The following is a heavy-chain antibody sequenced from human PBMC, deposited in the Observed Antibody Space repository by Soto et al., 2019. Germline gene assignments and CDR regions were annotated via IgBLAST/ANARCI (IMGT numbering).Heavy chain of an antibody. CDR3: ARGQSLSGVVIYYYYYMDV. Sequence: GASVKVSCKASGYTFTSYDINWVRQATGQGLEWMGWMNPNSGNTGYAQKFQGRVTMTRNTSISTAYMELSSLRSEDTAVYYCARGQSLSGVVIYYYYYMDVWGKGTTVTV. J-gene: IGHJ6*03. V-gene: IGHV1-8*01. D-gene: IGHD3-3*01. CDR1: GYTFTSYD. CDR2: MNPNSGNT.